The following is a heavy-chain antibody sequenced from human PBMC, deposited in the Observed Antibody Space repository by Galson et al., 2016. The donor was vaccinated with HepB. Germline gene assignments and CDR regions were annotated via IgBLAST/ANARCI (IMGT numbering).Heavy chain of an antibody. V-gene: IGHV3-33*01. J-gene: IGHJ5*02. Sequence: SLRLSCAASGFTFSSYGMHWVRQAPGKGLEWVAVIWYDGSNKHYADSVKGRFTISRDNSKNTLYLQRNSLRAEDTAVFYCASGPPFWSTPGWFDPWGQGPLVTVSS. D-gene: IGHD3-3*01. CDR1: GFTFSSYG. CDR3: ASGPPFWSTPGWFDP. CDR2: IWYDGSNK.